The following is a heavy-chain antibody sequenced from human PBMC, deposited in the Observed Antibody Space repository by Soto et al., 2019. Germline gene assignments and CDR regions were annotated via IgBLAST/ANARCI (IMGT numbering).Heavy chain of an antibody. Sequence: EVQLVESGGDLVQPGGSLRLSCAASGFTFSAYWMTWVRQAPGKGLEWVANIKQDGTERYFVYSVKGRFSISRDNAKNSLYLEMNSLRAEDTAVYYCARVFQQRLVLGGFDYWGRGTLVTVSS. CDR2: IKQDGTER. D-gene: IGHD6-13*01. J-gene: IGHJ4*02. CDR1: GFTFSAYW. CDR3: ARVFQQRLVLGGFDY. V-gene: IGHV3-7*01.